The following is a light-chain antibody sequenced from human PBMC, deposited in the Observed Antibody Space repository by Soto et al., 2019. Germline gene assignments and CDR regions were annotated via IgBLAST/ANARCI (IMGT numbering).Light chain of an antibody. V-gene: IGKV1-39*01. J-gene: IGKJ2*01. CDR2: AAS. CDR1: QGIATY. Sequence: DIQMTQSPSSLSASVGDRVAITCRASQGIATYLNWYQQEPGKAPKLLIYAASSLQSGVPSRFSGSGSGTDFTLIISSLQPEDFATYYCQQSYSTPYTFGQGTKVEIK. CDR3: QQSYSTPYT.